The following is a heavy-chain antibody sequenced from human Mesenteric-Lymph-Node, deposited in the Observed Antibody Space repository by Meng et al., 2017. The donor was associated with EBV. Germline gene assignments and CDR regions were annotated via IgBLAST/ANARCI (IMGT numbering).Heavy chain of an antibody. CDR1: GASFSDYY. J-gene: IGHJ5*02. Sequence: EKPEQWGGVLLKPSQPLSLTAAVYGASFSDYYKNWISQPPEKGLEWIGEVNHGEATIYNPSLESRVTISIDTSKNQFSLKVTYVTAAGTAVYFWATLGSFATSIDPWGQGTLVTVSS. D-gene: IGHD3-16*01. CDR3: ATLGSFATSIDP. CDR2: VNHGEAT. V-gene: IGHV4-34*02.